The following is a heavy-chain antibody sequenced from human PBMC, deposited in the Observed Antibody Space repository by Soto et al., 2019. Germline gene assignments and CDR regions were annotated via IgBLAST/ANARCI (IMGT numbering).Heavy chain of an antibody. J-gene: IGHJ6*02. V-gene: IGHV3-21*01. CDR3: ARDLDEGSFYYYYAMDA. CDR2: ISSSSRYI. D-gene: IGHD6-6*01. Sequence: VGSLRLSCAASGFTFSSYSMNWVRQAPGKGLEWVSSISSSSRYIYYADSVKGRFTISRDNAKNSLYLQMNSLRAEDTAVYYCARDLDEGSFYYYYAMDAWGQGTTVTVSS. CDR1: GFTFSSYS.